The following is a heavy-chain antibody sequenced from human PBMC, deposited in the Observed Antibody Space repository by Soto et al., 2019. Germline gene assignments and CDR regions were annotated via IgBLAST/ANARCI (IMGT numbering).Heavy chain of an antibody. CDR3: ARVTSYYYDSSGIFNH. D-gene: IGHD3-22*01. Sequence: SVKVSCKASGGTFSSYAISWVRQAPGQGLEWMGGIIPIFGTANYAQKFQGRVTITADESTSTAYMELSSLRSEDTAVYYCARVTSYYYDSSGIFNHWGQGTLVTVSS. V-gene: IGHV1-69*13. J-gene: IGHJ4*02. CDR1: GGTFSSYA. CDR2: IIPIFGTA.